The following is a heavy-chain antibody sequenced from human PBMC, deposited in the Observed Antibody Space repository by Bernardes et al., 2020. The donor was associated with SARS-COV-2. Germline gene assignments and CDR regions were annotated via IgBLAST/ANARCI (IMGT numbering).Heavy chain of an antibody. D-gene: IGHD4-17*01. J-gene: IGHJ6*02. CDR1: GFTFSSYG. CDR2: IWYDGSNK. Sequence: GGSLRLSCAASGFTFSSYGMHWVRQAPGKGLEWVAVIWYDGSNKYYADSVKGRFTISRDNSKNTLYLQMNSLRAEDTAVYYCARDQVDDYGDQVRGYYHYGMDVWGQGTTVTVSS. CDR3: ARDQVDDYGDQVRGYYHYGMDV. V-gene: IGHV3-33*01.